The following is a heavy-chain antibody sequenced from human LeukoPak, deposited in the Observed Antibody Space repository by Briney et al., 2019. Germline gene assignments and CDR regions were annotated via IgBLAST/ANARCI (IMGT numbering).Heavy chain of an antibody. CDR1: GGSFSGYY. CDR2: INHSGST. CDR3: ARDYYDSSGYYYFDY. J-gene: IGHJ4*02. Sequence: SETLSLTCAVYGGSFSGYYWSWIRQPPGKGLEWIGEINHSGSTNYNPSLKSRVTMSVATSKNQFSLRLRSVTAADTAVYYCARDYYDSSGYYYFDYWGQGTLVTVSS. V-gene: IGHV4-34*01. D-gene: IGHD3-22*01.